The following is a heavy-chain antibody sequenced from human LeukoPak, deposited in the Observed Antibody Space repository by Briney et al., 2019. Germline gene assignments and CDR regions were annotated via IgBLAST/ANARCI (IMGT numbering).Heavy chain of an antibody. D-gene: IGHD3-9*01. CDR1: GYTFTSYA. CDR2: INAGNGNT. V-gene: IGHV1-3*03. J-gene: IGHJ3*02. CDR3: ARGRYFDWLSGDAFDI. Sequence: ASVKVSCKASGYTFTSYAMHWVRQAPGQRLEWMGWINAGNGNTKYSQEFQGRVTNTRDTSASTAYMELSSLRSEDMAVYYCARGRYFDWLSGDAFDIWGQGTMVTVSS.